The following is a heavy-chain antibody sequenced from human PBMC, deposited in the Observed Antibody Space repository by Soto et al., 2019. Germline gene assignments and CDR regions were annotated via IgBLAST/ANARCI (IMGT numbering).Heavy chain of an antibody. J-gene: IGHJ4*02. V-gene: IGHV2-5*02. CDR1: GFSLSTSGVG. CDR2: IYWDDDK. D-gene: IGHD1-20*01. CDR3: AHRQGGAFITGATYYFDY. Sequence: QITLKESGPTLVKPTQTLTLTCTFSGFSLSTSGVGVGWIRQHPGKPLEWLALIYWDDDKRYSPSLKSRLTITKDTSKNQVVLTMTNMDPVDTATYYCAHRQGGAFITGATYYFDYWGQGTLVTVSS.